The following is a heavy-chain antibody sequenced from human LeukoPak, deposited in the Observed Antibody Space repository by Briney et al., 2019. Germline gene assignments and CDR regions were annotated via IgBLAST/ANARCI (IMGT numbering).Heavy chain of an antibody. J-gene: IGHJ5*02. CDR3: ARETYGSGHPLNWFDP. V-gene: IGHV3-7*01. CDR2: IKQDGSEK. CDR1: GFTFSDYW. D-gene: IGHD6-19*01. Sequence: GGSLRLSCAASGFTFSDYWMSWVRQAPGKGLEWVANIKQDGSEKYYVDSVKGRFTISRDNAKNSLHLQMNTLRAEDTAVYYCARETYGSGHPLNWFDPWGQGTLVTVSS.